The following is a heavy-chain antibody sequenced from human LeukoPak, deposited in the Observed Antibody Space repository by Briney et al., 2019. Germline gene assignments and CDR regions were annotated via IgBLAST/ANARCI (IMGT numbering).Heavy chain of an antibody. J-gene: IGHJ4*02. CDR1: GFTFSSYA. D-gene: IGHD5-24*01. CDR2: ISSSSSTI. CDR3: ARERTRQRGRWLQLKEHYFDY. Sequence: GGSLRLSCAASGFTFSSYAMSWVRQAPGKGLEWVSYISSSSSTIYYADSVKGRFTISRDNAKNSLYLQMNSLRAEDTAVYYCARERTRQRGRWLQLKEHYFDYWGQGTLVTVSS. V-gene: IGHV3-48*04.